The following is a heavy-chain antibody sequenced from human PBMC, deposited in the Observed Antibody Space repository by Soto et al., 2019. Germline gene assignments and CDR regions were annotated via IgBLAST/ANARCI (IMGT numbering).Heavy chain of an antibody. D-gene: IGHD2-2*01. Sequence: QVQLVQSGGEVKNPGASVKVSCKASGYTFSNYGISWVRQAPGQGLEWMSWINGYNGDANYAQNLQGRVTVTTDTSTNTVYMEVRSLRFDDTAVYYCVRDLRSTDYYFDLWGRGTLVIVSS. J-gene: IGHJ2*01. V-gene: IGHV1-18*01. CDR3: VRDLRSTDYYFDL. CDR2: INGYNGDA. CDR1: GYTFSNYG.